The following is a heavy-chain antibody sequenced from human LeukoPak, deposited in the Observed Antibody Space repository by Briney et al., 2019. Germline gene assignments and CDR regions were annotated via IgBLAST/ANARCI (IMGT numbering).Heavy chain of an antibody. CDR1: GYTFTSYG. Sequence: ASVKVSCKASGYTFTSYGISWVRQAPGQGLEWMGWTNPNSGGTKYAQKFQGRVTMTRDTSITTAYMELSRLRSDDTAVYYCARSNYYDSSGTGDHWGQGTLVTVSS. CDR3: ARSNYYDSSGTGDH. V-gene: IGHV1-2*02. CDR2: TNPNSGGT. D-gene: IGHD3-22*01. J-gene: IGHJ4*02.